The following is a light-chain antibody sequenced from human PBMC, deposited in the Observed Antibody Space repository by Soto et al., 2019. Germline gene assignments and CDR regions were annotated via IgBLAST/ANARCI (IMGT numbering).Light chain of an antibody. Sequence: DIEMTQSTPTLSASVGARVTITCRASQTIRRWLAWYQQRPGKAPKVLIYDASTLESGFPARFSGSGSETEFTLTISSLQPEDSATYYCQHYNSDPWTFGQGTKVEIK. CDR1: QTIRRW. CDR3: QHYNSDPWT. J-gene: IGKJ1*01. V-gene: IGKV1-5*01. CDR2: DAS.